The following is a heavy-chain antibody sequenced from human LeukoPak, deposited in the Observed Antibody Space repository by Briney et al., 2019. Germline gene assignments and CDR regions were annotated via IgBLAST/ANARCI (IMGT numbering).Heavy chain of an antibody. V-gene: IGHV4-4*07. CDR2: IYTSGTT. Sequence: PSETLSLTCTVSGDSISNYYWSWIRQPAGKGLEWIGRIYTSGTTNYNPSLKSRVTISVDTSKNQFSLKLSSVTAADTAVYYCARFYCSSTSCAIDYWGQGTLVTVSS. D-gene: IGHD2-2*01. CDR3: ARFYCSSTSCAIDY. J-gene: IGHJ4*02. CDR1: GDSISNYY.